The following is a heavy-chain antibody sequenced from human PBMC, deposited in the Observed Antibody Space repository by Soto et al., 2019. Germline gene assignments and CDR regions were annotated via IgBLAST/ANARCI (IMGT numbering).Heavy chain of an antibody. J-gene: IGHJ6*02. Sequence: QVQLVESGGGVVQPGRSLRLSCAASGFTFSNYGMHWVRQAPGKGLEGAAAIQSDGSKKYYADSVKGGFTISRDDSKSTVYLQMNSLRVEDTAVYYCARDASYYAMDVWGQGTTVTVSS. V-gene: IGHV3-33*05. CDR1: GFTFSNYG. CDR2: IQSDGSKK. CDR3: ARDASYYAMDV.